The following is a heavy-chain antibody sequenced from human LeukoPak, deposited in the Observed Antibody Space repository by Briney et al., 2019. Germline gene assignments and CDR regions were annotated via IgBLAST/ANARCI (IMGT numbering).Heavy chain of an antibody. CDR3: ARAKKSVAGFFDY. CDR2: IFYSGST. D-gene: IGHD6-19*01. CDR1: DDSITTYY. V-gene: IGHV4-59*01. Sequence: PSETLSLTCTVSDDSITTYYWSWVRQPPGEGLEWIGYIFYSGSTNYNPSLKSRVSISIDTSKNQLSLKLSSVTAADTAVYYCARAKKSVAGFFDYWGQGSLVIVSS. J-gene: IGHJ4*02.